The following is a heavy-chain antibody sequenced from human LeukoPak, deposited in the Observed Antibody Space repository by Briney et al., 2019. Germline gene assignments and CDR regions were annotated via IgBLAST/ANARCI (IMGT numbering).Heavy chain of an antibody. CDR2: ISGYNGNT. J-gene: IGHJ4*02. CDR3: ARGGGPPRRSSDWLLYLDF. D-gene: IGHD3-9*01. Sequence: ASVKVSCKTSGFTFTSCGIIWVRQAPGQGLEWVGWISGYNGNTNDAQSHQGRVTITAVTSTTTVYMEVRSLRSDDTAVYYCARGGGPPRRSSDWLLYLDFWGQGALITVSS. V-gene: IGHV1-18*01. CDR1: GFTFTSCG.